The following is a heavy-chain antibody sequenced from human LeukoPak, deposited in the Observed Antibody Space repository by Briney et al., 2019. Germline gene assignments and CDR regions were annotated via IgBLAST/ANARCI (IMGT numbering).Heavy chain of an antibody. V-gene: IGHV4-34*01. CDR2: INHSGST. Sequence: PSETLSLTCAVYGGSFSGYYWSWIRQPPGKGLEWIGEINHSGSTNYNPSLKSRVTISVDTSKNQFSLKLSSVTAADTAIYYCARDPLSLDSWGQGTLVTVSS. J-gene: IGHJ4*02. CDR3: ARDPLSLDS. CDR1: GGSFSGYY. D-gene: IGHD3-16*02.